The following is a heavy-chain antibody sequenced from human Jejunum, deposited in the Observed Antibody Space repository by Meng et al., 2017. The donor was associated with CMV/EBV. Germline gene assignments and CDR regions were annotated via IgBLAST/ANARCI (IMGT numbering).Heavy chain of an antibody. Sequence: FRFRDYYITGIRQAPGKGLEYVAYISSGGNSLDYADSVRGRFTIFRDNARDSVYLEMNSLRAEDTATYFCARYWGSFYYYGGVDVWGRGTTVTVSS. D-gene: IGHD3-10*01. V-gene: IGHV3-11*01. CDR1: FRFRDYY. J-gene: IGHJ6*02. CDR3: ARYWGSFYYYGGVDV. CDR2: ISSGGNSL.